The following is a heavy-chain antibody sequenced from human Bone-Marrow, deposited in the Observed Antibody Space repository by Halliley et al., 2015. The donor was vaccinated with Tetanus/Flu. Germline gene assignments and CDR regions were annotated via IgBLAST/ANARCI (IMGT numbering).Heavy chain of an antibody. V-gene: IGHV4-59*08. D-gene: IGHD3-22*01. CDR1: GDSISNYY. CDR3: ARAVRYFYNSSGSRGRFDP. CDR2: IYDSGSS. Sequence: LRLSCTVSGDSISNYYWSWIRQPPGKGLEWIGNIYDSGSSDYNPSLRGQVTVSVDTSKSQFSLKLTSVTAADTAVYYCARAVRYFYNSSGSRGRFDPWGQGTLVTVSS. J-gene: IGHJ5*02.